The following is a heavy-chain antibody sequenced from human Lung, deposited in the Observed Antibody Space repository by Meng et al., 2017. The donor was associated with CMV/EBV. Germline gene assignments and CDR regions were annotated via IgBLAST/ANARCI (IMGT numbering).Heavy chain of an antibody. CDR2: MYYSANT. D-gene: IGHD3-10*01. CDR1: GDSITSSSYY. V-gene: IGHV4-39*01. CDR3: AFSSGAYYGSGSRYY. J-gene: IGHJ4*02. Sequence: SETLSLTCTVSGDSITSSSYYWGWIRQPPGKGLEWIGSMYYSANTYYNPSLKSRVTISVDTSQNQFSLTLTSVTAADTAVYYCAFSSGAYYGSGSRYYWGQGXLVTVSS.